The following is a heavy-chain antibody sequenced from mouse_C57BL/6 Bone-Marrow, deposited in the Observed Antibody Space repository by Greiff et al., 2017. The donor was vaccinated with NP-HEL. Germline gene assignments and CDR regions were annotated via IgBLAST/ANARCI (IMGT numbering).Heavy chain of an antibody. CDR2: IYPGSGST. J-gene: IGHJ2*01. Sequence: VQLQQSGAELVKPGASVKMSCKASGYTFTSYWITWVKQRPGQGLEWIGDIYPGSGSTNYNEKFKSKATLTVDTSSSTAYMQLSSLTSEDSAVYYCARRYDYDGYFDYWGQGTTLTVSS. V-gene: IGHV1-55*01. CDR3: ARRYDYDGYFDY. CDR1: GYTFTSYW. D-gene: IGHD2-4*01.